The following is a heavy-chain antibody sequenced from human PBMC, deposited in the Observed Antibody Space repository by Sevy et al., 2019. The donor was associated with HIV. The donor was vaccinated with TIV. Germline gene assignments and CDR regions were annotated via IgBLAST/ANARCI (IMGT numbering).Heavy chain of an antibody. CDR3: ARDLAYYYDSSGFGAFDI. CDR2: ISSSSSYI. V-gene: IGHV3-21*01. Sequence: GGSLRLSCAASGFTFSSYSMNWVRQAPGKGLEWVSSISSSSSYIYYADSVKGRFTISRDNTKNSLYLQMNSLRAEDTAVYYCARDLAYYYDSSGFGAFDIWGQGTMVTVSS. D-gene: IGHD3-22*01. J-gene: IGHJ3*02. CDR1: GFTFSSYS.